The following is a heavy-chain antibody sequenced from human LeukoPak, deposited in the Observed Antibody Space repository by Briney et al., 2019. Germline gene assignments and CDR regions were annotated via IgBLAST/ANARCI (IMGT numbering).Heavy chain of an antibody. CDR3: ARGRSSWSSGTWFDP. J-gene: IGHJ5*02. CDR1: GGSFSGYY. CDR2: INHSGST. D-gene: IGHD6-13*01. V-gene: IGHV4-34*01. Sequence: SETLSLTCAVYGGSFSGYYWSWTRQPPGKGLEWIGEINHSGSTNYNPSLKSRVTISVDTSKNQFSLKLSSVTAADTAVYYCARGRSSWSSGTWFDPWGQRTLVTVSS.